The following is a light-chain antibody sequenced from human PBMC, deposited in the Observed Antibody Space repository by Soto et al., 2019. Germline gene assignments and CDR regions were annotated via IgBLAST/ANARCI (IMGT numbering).Light chain of an antibody. CDR1: QSVSSSY. Sequence: EIVLTQSPGTLSLSPGERATISCRASQSVSSSYLAWYQQKPGQAPRLLIYGASSRATGIPDRFRGSGSGTEFRLTISSLQSEDFATYYCQQYNTWHPKMAFGRGTKVDIK. J-gene: IGKJ1*01. CDR2: GAS. CDR3: QQYNTWHPKMA. V-gene: IGKV3-20*01.